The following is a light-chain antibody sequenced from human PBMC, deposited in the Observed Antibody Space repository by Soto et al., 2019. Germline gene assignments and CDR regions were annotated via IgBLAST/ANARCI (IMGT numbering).Light chain of an antibody. V-gene: IGLV1-51*01. Sequence: QSVLTQPPSVSAAPGQKVTISCSGSSSNIGKNDVSSYLQLPGAAPKLLMYDTNKRPSGIPDRFSGSKSGTSAALGITGLQTGEEADYYCGTWDTRLSVVVFGGGTKVTVL. CDR3: GTWDTRLSVVV. CDR1: SSNIGKND. CDR2: DTN. J-gene: IGLJ2*01.